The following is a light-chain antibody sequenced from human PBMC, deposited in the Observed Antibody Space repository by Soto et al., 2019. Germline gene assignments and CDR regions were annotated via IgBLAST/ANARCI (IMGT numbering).Light chain of an antibody. V-gene: IGKV3-15*01. CDR3: HQYNNWPPWT. Sequence: EIVMTQSPATLSVSPGEKATLSCRASQSVSSDLAWYQQKPGQAPRLLIYGASTRANGIQARFSGSGSGTEFTLTISSLQSEDFAVYYCHQYNNWPPWTFGQGNKVEI. J-gene: IGKJ1*01. CDR2: GAS. CDR1: QSVSSD.